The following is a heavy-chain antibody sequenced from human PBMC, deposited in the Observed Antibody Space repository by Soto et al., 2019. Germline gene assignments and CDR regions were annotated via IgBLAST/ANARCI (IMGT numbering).Heavy chain of an antibody. CDR2: IYYSGST. D-gene: IGHD5-12*01. CDR3: ARQGWVATINFDY. V-gene: IGHV4-39*01. CDR1: GGSISSSSYY. Sequence: SETLSLTCTVSGGSISSSSYYWGWIRQPPGKGLEWIGSIYYSGSTSYNPSLKSRVTISVDTSKNQFSLKLSSVTAADTAVYYCARQGWVATINFDYWGQGTQVPVSS. J-gene: IGHJ4*02.